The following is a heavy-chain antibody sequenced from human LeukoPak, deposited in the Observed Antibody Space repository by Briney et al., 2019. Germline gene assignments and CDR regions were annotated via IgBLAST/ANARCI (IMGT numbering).Heavy chain of an antibody. CDR3: ARVIDYGDYVERGGNWFDP. V-gene: IGHV1-18*01. CDR2: INAYNGKT. CDR1: GYTFTSYG. D-gene: IGHD4-17*01. J-gene: IGHJ5*02. Sequence: ASVKVSCKVSGYTFTSYGISWVRQAPGQGLEWMGWINAYNGKTNYAQKLQGTVTMTTDTSTSTAYMELRSLRSDDTAVYYCARVIDYGDYVERGGNWFDPWGQGTLVTVSS.